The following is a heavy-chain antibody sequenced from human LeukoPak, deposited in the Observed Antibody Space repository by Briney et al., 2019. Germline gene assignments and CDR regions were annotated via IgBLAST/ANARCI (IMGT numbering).Heavy chain of an antibody. D-gene: IGHD2-15*01. CDR3: ARAGGWWYDAGAR. CDR1: GGSFSGYY. V-gene: IGHV4-34*01. Sequence: PSETLSLTCAVYGGSFSGYYWSWIRKPPAQGLEWIGEINHSGSTNYNPSLKSRVTISVDTSKNQFSLKLSSVPAADTAVYYCARAGGWWYDAGARWGQGTLVTDSS. J-gene: IGHJ4*02. CDR2: INHSGST.